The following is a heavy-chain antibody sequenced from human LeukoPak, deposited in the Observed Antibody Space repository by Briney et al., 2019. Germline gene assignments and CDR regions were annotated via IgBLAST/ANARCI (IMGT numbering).Heavy chain of an antibody. V-gene: IGHV4-39*01. J-gene: IGHJ4*01. Sequence: SETLSLTCNVSGVSISSSSYYWGWVRQPPGKGLEWIGSIYSSGSTYYNSSLKSRVTISIDTSKNQVSLKMSSVTAADTAVYYCAKSGGYGLIDYWGQGTLVTVSS. CDR2: IYSSGST. CDR1: GVSISSSSYY. D-gene: IGHD6-25*01. CDR3: AKSGGYGLIDY.